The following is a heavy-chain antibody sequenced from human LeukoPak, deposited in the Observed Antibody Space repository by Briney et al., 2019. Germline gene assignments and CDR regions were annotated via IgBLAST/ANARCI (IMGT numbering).Heavy chain of an antibody. V-gene: IGHV4-59*08. Sequence: SETLSLTCTVSGGSISVYYWSWIRQPPGKGLEWIGYIYYSGSANYNPSLKSRVTISVDTSKNQFSLKLSSVTAADTAVYYCARHSKYYYDSSGSYVGYFQHWGQGTLVTVSS. CDR3: ARHSKYYYDSSGSYVGYFQH. CDR1: GGSISVYY. J-gene: IGHJ1*01. D-gene: IGHD3-22*01. CDR2: IYYSGSA.